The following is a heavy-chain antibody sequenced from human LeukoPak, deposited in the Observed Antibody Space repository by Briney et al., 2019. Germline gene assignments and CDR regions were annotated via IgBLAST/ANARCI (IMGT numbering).Heavy chain of an antibody. D-gene: IGHD3-10*01. J-gene: IGHJ4*02. V-gene: IGHV3-23*01. CDR2: ISGSGGST. CDR1: GFTFSSYA. Sequence: PGGSLRLSCAASGFTFSSYAMSWVRQAPGKGLEWASAISGSGGSTYYADSVKGRFTISRDNSKNTLYLQMNSLRAEDTAVYYCAKDLWFGEYTYYFDYWGQGTLVTVSS. CDR3: AKDLWFGEYTYYFDY.